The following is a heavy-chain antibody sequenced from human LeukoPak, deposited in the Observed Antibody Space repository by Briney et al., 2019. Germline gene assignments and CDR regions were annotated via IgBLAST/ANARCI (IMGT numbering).Heavy chain of an antibody. CDR1: GGSISSSSYY. CDR3: AREYSRSWYKGGGAFDI. Sequence: SETLSLTCTVSGGSISSSSYYWGWIRQPPGKGLEWIGSIYYSGSTYYNPSLKSRVTISVDTSKNQFSLKLSSVTAADTAVYYCAREYSRSWYKGGGAFDIWGQGTMVTVSS. J-gene: IGHJ3*02. D-gene: IGHD6-13*01. CDR2: IYYSGST. V-gene: IGHV4-39*07.